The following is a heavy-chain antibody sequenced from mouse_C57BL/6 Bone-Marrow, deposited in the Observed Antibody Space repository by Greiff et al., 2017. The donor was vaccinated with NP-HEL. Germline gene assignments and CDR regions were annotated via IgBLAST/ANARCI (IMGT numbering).Heavy chain of an antibody. CDR1: GLTFSSYG. CDR3: ASPYDYDVAWFAY. CDR2: ISSGGSYS. D-gene: IGHD2-4*01. Sequence: EVQLVESGGDLVKPGGSLKLSCAASGLTFSSYGMSWVRPTPDKRLEWVATISSGGSYSYYPDSVKGRFTISRDNAKNTLYLQMSSLKSDDTAMYYCASPYDYDVAWFAYWGQGTLVTVSA. V-gene: IGHV5-6*01. J-gene: IGHJ3*01.